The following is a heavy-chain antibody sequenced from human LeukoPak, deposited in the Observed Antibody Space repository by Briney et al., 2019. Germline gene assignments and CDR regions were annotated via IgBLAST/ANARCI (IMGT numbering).Heavy chain of an antibody. Sequence: SETLSLTCGVTGVSFSGCYWSWIRQTPGKGLEWIGEINHSGGTNYNPSLKSRVTISVDTSKNQFSLNLNSVTAADTAVYFCARRLYDYVWGPYRSYYFDYWGQGSLVNVAS. V-gene: IGHV4-34*01. D-gene: IGHD3-16*02. J-gene: IGHJ4*02. CDR1: GVSFSGCY. CDR3: ARRLYDYVWGPYRSYYFDY. CDR2: INHSGGT.